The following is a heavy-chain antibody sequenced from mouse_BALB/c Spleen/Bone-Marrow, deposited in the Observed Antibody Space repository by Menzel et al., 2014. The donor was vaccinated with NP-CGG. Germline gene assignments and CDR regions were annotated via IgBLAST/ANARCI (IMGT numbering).Heavy chain of an antibody. D-gene: IGHD2-14*01. CDR2: ISGYYGDA. Sequence: VKLVESVAELVRPGVSVKISCKGSGYTFTDYAIHWVKQSHAKSLEWIGLISGYYGDAIYNQKFKGKATMTVDKSSSTAYMDLARLTSEDSAIYYCARSGKVRNAMDYWGQGTSVTVSS. V-gene: IGHV1S137*01. CDR1: GYTFTDYA. J-gene: IGHJ4*01. CDR3: ARSGKVRNAMDY.